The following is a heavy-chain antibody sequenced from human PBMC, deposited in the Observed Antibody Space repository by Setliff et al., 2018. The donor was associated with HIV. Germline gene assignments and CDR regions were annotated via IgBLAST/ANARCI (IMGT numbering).Heavy chain of an antibody. Sequence: SVKVSCKASGGTFSSYAISWVRQAPGQGLEWMGRIIPMFGTANYAQKFQGRVTITADKSTSTAYMELSSLRSEDTAVYYCARGLRYYSGSASYISFDFWGQGTLVTVSS. CDR1: GGTFSSYA. D-gene: IGHD2-15*01. CDR2: IIPMFGTA. V-gene: IGHV1-69*06. J-gene: IGHJ4*02. CDR3: ARGLRYYSGSASYISFDF.